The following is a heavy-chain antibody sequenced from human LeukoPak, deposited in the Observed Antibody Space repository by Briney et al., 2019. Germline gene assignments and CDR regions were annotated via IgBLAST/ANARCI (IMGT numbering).Heavy chain of an antibody. CDR1: GFTFSSYS. CDR2: ISSSSSTI. V-gene: IGHV3-48*04. J-gene: IGHJ6*02. D-gene: IGHD1-26*01. CDR3: ARVGATTSYGMDV. Sequence: PGGSLRLSCAASGFTFSSYSMNWVRQAPGKGLEWVSYISSSSSTIYYADSVKGQFTISRDNAKNSLYLQMNSLRAEDTAVYYCARVGATTSYGMDVWGQGTTVTVSS.